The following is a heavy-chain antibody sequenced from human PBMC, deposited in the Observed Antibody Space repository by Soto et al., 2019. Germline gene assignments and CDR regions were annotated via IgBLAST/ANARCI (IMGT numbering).Heavy chain of an antibody. Sequence: QVQLAESGGGVVQPGRSLRLSCAASGFTFSSYGMHWVRQAPGKGLEWVAVIWYDGSNKYYADSVKGRFTISRDNSKNTLYLQMNSLRAEDTAVYYCARYGSGSYYRYYYGMDVWGQGTTVTVSS. CDR3: ARYGSGSYYRYYYGMDV. CDR1: GFTFSSYG. V-gene: IGHV3-33*01. J-gene: IGHJ6*02. CDR2: IWYDGSNK. D-gene: IGHD3-10*01.